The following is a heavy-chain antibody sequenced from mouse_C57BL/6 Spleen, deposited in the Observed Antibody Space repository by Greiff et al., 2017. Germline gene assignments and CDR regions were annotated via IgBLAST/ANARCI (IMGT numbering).Heavy chain of an antibody. Sequence: VQLQQSVAELVRPGASVKLSCTASGFNIKNTYMPWVKQRPEQGLEWIGRIDPANGNTKYAPKFQGKATITADASSNTAYLQLSSRTSEDAAICYCARGGYLYYLDYWGQGTTLTVSS. V-gene: IGHV14-3*01. D-gene: IGHD5-1*01. CDR3: ARGGYLYYLDY. CDR2: IDPANGNT. CDR1: GFNIKNTY. J-gene: IGHJ2*01.